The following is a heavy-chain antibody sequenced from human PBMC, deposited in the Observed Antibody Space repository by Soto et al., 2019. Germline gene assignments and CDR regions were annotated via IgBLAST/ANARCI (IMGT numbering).Heavy chain of an antibody. D-gene: IGHD6-19*01. Sequence: PSETLSLTCAVYGGSFSGYYWTWIRQPPGKGLEWIGYIHYTGSTYYNPSLKSRVTISVDTSKNQFSLELSSVTAADTAVYYCARRVAGDVGRHFDYWGQGTLVTVSS. CDR3: ARRVAGDVGRHFDY. J-gene: IGHJ4*02. V-gene: IGHV4-34*01. CDR1: GGSFSGYY. CDR2: IHYTGST.